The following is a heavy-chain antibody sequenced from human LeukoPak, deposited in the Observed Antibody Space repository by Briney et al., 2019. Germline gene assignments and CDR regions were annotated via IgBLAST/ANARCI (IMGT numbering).Heavy chain of an antibody. J-gene: IGHJ2*01. V-gene: IGHV4-30-2*01. Sequence: PSETLSLTCAVSGGSISSGGHSWSWIRQPPGKGLEWIGYIYHSGSTYYNPSLKSRVTISVDTSKNQFSLKLSSVTAADTAVYYCARPYSSSWPHWYFDLWGRGTLVTVSS. CDR2: IYHSGST. CDR3: ARPYSSSWPHWYFDL. CDR1: GGSISSGGHS. D-gene: IGHD6-13*01.